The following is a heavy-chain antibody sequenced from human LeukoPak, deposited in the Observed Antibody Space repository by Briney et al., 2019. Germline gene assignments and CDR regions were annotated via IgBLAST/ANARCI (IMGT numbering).Heavy chain of an antibody. D-gene: IGHD3-10*01. J-gene: IGHJ4*02. Sequence: SETLSLTWAVYGGSFSGYYWSWIRQPPGKGLEWIGEINHSGSTNYNPSLKSRVTISVDTSKNQFSLKLSSVTAADTAVYYCARGIGSGLTSRNFDYWGQGTLVTVSS. CDR1: GGSFSGYY. V-gene: IGHV4-34*01. CDR2: INHSGST. CDR3: ARGIGSGLTSRNFDY.